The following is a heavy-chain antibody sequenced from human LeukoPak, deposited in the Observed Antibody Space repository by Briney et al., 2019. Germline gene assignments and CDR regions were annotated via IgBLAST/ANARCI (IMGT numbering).Heavy chain of an antibody. J-gene: IGHJ4*02. V-gene: IGHV3-66*01. CDR3: STSPSFGSSWYQFNY. CDR1: EFTVRSNS. Sequence: GGSLRLSCAAPEFTVRSNSMTWVRQAPGKGLEWVSVIYTGGGTHYADSVRGRFTISRDNSKHTLFLQMNSLRAEDTAVYYCSTSPSFGSSWYQFNYWGQGALVIVSS. D-gene: IGHD6-13*01. CDR2: IYTGGGT.